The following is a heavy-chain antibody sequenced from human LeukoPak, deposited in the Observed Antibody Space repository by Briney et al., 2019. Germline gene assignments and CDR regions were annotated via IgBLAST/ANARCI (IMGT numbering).Heavy chain of an antibody. CDR2: IKQDGSEK. Sequence: GGSLRLSCAASGFTFSSYWMSWVRQAPGKGLEWVANIKQDGSEKYYVDSVKGRFTISRDNAKNSLYLQMNGLRAEDTAVYYCARDREQWLVRRFDYWGQGTLVTVSS. J-gene: IGHJ4*02. D-gene: IGHD6-19*01. V-gene: IGHV3-7*01. CDR1: GFTFSSYW. CDR3: ARDREQWLVRRFDY.